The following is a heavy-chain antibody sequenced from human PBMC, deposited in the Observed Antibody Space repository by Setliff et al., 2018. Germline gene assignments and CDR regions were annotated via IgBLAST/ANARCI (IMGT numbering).Heavy chain of an antibody. J-gene: IGHJ3*02. V-gene: IGHV4-39*01. CDR3: ARRGYYYGWGDSNAFDI. CDR2: IYYSGTT. CDR1: GGSISTSSY. Sequence: SETLSLTCTVSGGSISTSSYWGWIRQPPVKGLEWIDSIYYSGTTYYNPSLKSRVTISVDTSKNQFSLKLSSVTAADTAVYYCARRGYYYGWGDSNAFDIWGQGTMVTVSS. D-gene: IGHD3-10*01.